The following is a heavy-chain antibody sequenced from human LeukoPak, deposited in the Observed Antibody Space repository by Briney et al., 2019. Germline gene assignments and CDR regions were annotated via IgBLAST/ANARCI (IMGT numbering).Heavy chain of an antibody. CDR3: ARGIAAAGYFDY. CDR1: GFTFSSYA. CDR2: ISYDGSNK. Sequence: GGSLRLSCAASGFTFSSYAMSWVRQAPGKGLEWVAVISYDGSNKYYADSVKGRFTISRDNSKNTLYLQMNSLRAEDTAVYYCARGIAAAGYFDYWGQGTLVTVSS. D-gene: IGHD6-13*01. V-gene: IGHV3-30*04. J-gene: IGHJ4*02.